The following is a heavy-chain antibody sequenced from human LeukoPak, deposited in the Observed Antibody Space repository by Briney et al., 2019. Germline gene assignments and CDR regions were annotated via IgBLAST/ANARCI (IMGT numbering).Heavy chain of an antibody. CDR2: IIPIFGTA. V-gene: IGHV1-69*13. CDR1: GGTFSSYA. CDR3: ARAGRYCSGGSCYLGDY. J-gene: IGHJ4*02. Sequence: SVKVSCKASGGTFSSYAISWVRQAPGQGLEWMGGIIPIFGTANYAQKFQGRVTITADESTSTAYMELSSLRSEDTAVYYCARAGRYCSGGSCYLGDYWGQGTLVTVSS. D-gene: IGHD2-15*01.